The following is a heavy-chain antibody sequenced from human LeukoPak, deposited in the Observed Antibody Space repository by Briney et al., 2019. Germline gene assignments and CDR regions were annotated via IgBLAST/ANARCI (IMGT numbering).Heavy chain of an antibody. CDR2: SYAVGSENS. Sequence: GSLRLSCSASGFSVTSYDMNWVRQAPGKGLAWVALSYAVGSENSFYADSVKGRFAGSRNDSKYTVYLPMNRLEEEGTGGYYCLRQGTGSLPRWGKETLFTASS. D-gene: IGHD3/OR15-3a*01. J-gene: IGHJ4*02. CDR3: LRQGTGSLPR. V-gene: IGHV3-53*01. CDR1: GFSVTSYD.